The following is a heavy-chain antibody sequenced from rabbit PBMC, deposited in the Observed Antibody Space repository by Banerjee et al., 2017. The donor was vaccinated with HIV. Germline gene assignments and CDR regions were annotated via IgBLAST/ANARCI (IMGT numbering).Heavy chain of an antibody. CDR1: GFSFSNKYV. CDR3: ARNLGDWRNL. CDR2: INTSSGST. Sequence: QSLEESGGDLVKPDGSLTLTCTASGFSFSNKYVMCWVRQAPGKGLEWIACINTSSGSTVYATWAKGRFTISSDNTQNTVSLQMNSLTAADTATYFCARNLGDWRNLWGPGTLVTVS. V-gene: IGHV1S40*01. J-gene: IGHJ4*01. D-gene: IGHD5-1*01.